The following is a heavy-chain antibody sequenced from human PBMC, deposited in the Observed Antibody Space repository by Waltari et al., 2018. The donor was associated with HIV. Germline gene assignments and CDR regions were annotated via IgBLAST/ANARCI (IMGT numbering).Heavy chain of an antibody. CDR1: GFSFTSYS. CDR2: SSSVSSSI. D-gene: IGHD4-17*01. J-gene: IGHJ4*02. CDR3: VRDSGPSTVTLKGSL. Sequence: EESLLETGGGLVKPGRSRRLSCEASGFSFTSYSFTWVRQAPGRGLEWVACSSSVSSSIYFMEAVRGRFTVSRHNDMGTVYLHMNSLSLADTATYYCVRDSGPSTVTLKGSLWGPGTPVIVSS. V-gene: IGHV3-21*04.